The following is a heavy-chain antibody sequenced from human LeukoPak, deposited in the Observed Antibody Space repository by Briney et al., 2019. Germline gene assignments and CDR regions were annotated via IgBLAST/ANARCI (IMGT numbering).Heavy chain of an antibody. J-gene: IGHJ4*02. CDR1: GFTFSSYG. CDR3: AKVEVSVVRGVIDFDY. D-gene: IGHD3-10*01. CDR2: IRYDGSNK. Sequence: GGSLRLSCAASGFTFSSYGVHWVRQAPGKGLEWVAFIRYDGSNKYYADSVKGRFTISRDNSKNTLYLQMNSLRAEDTAVYYCAKVEVSVVRGVIDFDYWGQGTLVTVSS. V-gene: IGHV3-30*02.